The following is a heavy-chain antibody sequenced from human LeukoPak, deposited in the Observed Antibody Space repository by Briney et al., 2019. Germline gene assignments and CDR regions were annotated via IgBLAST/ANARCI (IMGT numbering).Heavy chain of an antibody. CDR3: ARDRLFGRTDAFDI. V-gene: IGHV4-30-4*08. J-gene: IGHJ3*02. CDR1: GGSISSGDYY. CDR2: IYYSGST. Sequence: SLPLSLTCTVSGGSISSGDYYWSWIRPPPGKGLEWIGYIYYSGSTYYNPSLKSRVTISVDTSKNQFSLKLSSVTAADTAVYYCARDRLFGRTDAFDIWGQGTMVTVSS. D-gene: IGHD3-3*01.